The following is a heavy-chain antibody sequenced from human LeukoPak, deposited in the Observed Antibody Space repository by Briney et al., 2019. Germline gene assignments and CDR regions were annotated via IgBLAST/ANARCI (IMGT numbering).Heavy chain of an antibody. CDR3: ARHDCSSTNCRCFDY. CDR1: GGSISTETYY. D-gene: IGHD2-2*01. CDR2: IHYSGRT. V-gene: IGHV4-39*01. J-gene: IGHJ4*02. Sequence: PSQTLSLTCNVSGGSISTETYYCAWVRQPPGKGLEWIGSIHYSGRTYDNATLQRRLSLSVDTSKSQFSLRLSSVTAADTAVYYCARHDCSSTNCRCFDYWGQGTLVAVSS.